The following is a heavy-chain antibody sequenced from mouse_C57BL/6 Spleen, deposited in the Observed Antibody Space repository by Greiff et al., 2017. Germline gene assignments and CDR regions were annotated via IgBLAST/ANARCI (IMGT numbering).Heavy chain of an antibody. V-gene: IGHV1-26*01. CDR1: GYTFTDYY. Sequence: VQLQQSGPELVKPGASVKISCKASGYTFTDYYMNWVKQSHGKSLEWIGDINPNNGGTSYNQKFKGKATLTVDKSSSTAYMELRSLTSEDSAVYYCARGDDYDEDYWGQGTTLTVSS. D-gene: IGHD2-4*01. J-gene: IGHJ2*01. CDR3: ARGDDYDEDY. CDR2: INPNNGGT.